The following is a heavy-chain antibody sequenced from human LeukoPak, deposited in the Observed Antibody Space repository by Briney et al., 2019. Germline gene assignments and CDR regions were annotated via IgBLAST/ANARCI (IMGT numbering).Heavy chain of an antibody. CDR1: GFTFSSNA. CDR3: AKEKPYGDLDY. D-gene: IGHD4-17*01. J-gene: IGHJ4*02. V-gene: IGHV3-23*01. Sequence: GGTLRLSCAASGFTFSSNAMTWVRQAPGKGLECVSAITGGGDTTYYADSVKGRFTISRDNSKNTLCLQMNSLRAEDTAVYYCAKEKPYGDLDYWGQGTLVTVSS. CDR2: ITGGGDTT.